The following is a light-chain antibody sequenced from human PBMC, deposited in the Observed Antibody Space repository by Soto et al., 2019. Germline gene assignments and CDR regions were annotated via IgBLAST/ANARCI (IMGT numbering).Light chain of an antibody. J-gene: IGKJ1*01. CDR3: QQTYTSVAT. CDR2: AAS. CDR1: QNIARY. Sequence: DIQMTQSPSSLSAFVGDRVTITCRASQNIARYFNWYQQKPGRAPNLLIHAASTLQDGVPSRFSGGGSGTAFSLIITGLQPGDSATYYCQQTYTSVATFGQGTKVDIK. V-gene: IGKV1-39*01.